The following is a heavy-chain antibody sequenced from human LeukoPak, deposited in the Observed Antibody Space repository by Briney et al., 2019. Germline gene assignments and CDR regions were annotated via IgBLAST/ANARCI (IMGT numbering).Heavy chain of an antibody. D-gene: IGHD5-24*01. V-gene: IGHV3-30*02. CDR2: IRYDGSNK. Sequence: GGSLRLSCAASGFTFSIYSMTWVRQAPGKGLEWVAHIRYDGSNKYYADSVKGRFTISRDNSKNTLYLQMISLRAEDTAVYYCAKSGYNRFDYWGQGTLVTVSS. CDR1: GFTFSIYS. J-gene: IGHJ4*02. CDR3: AKSGYNRFDY.